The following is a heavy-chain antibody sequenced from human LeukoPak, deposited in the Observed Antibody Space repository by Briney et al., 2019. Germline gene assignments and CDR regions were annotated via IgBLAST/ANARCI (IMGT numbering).Heavy chain of an antibody. CDR1: GGSFSGYY. Sequence: PSETLSLTCAVYGGSFSGYYWSWSRQPPGRGLEWIGEINHSGSTNYNPSLKSRVTISVDTSKNQFSLKLSSVTAADTAVYYCAIFRVGYSYGRFDYWGQGTLVTVSS. D-gene: IGHD5-18*01. J-gene: IGHJ4*02. CDR2: INHSGST. V-gene: IGHV4-34*01. CDR3: AIFRVGYSYGRFDY.